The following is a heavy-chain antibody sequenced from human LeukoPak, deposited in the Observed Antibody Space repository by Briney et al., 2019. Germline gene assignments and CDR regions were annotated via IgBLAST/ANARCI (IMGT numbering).Heavy chain of an antibody. D-gene: IGHD2-2*01. CDR1: GDSISSYY. Sequence: SETLSLTCTVSGDSISSYYWSWLRQPPGKGLEWIGYIYYSGSTNYNPSLKSRVAISVDTSKNQFSLKLSSVTAADTAVYYCATQYCSSTSCSYPLDPWGQGTLVTVSS. CDR3: ATQYCSSTSCSYPLDP. CDR2: IYYSGST. V-gene: IGHV4-59*01. J-gene: IGHJ5*02.